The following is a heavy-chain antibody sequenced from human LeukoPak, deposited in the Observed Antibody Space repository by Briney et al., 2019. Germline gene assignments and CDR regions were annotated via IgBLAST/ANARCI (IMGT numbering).Heavy chain of an antibody. D-gene: IGHD3/OR15-3a*01. J-gene: IGHJ4*02. Sequence: GGSLRLSCAASGFTFSSYTMNWVRQAPGKGLEWVSYISSSSYTIYYADSVKGRFTISRDNAKNTVYLQMNSLGAEDSAIYYCARGAWTAYYFDYWGQGTLVTVSS. V-gene: IGHV3-48*04. CDR3: ARGAWTAYYFDY. CDR2: ISSSSYTI. CDR1: GFTFSSYT.